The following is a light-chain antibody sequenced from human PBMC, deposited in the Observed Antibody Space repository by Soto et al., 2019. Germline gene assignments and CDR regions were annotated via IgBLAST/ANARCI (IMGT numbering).Light chain of an antibody. CDR2: GNS. Sequence: QSVLTQPPSVSGAPGQRGTISCTGSSSNIGAGYDVHWYQQLPGTAPKLLIYGNSNRPSGVPDRFSGSKSGTSASLAITGLQAEDEADYYCQAYDSRRSGVVFGGGTKVTVL. CDR1: SSNIGAGYD. V-gene: IGLV1-40*01. CDR3: QAYDSRRSGVV. J-gene: IGLJ2*01.